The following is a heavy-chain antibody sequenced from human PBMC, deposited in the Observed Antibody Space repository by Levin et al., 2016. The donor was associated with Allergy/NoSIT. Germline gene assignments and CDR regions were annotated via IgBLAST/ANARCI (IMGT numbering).Heavy chain of an antibody. CDR2: ISSDGSNQ. D-gene: IGHD6-13*01. Sequence: WIRQPPGKGLEWVAVISSDGSNQKYADSVKGRFTMPRDNSKNTLYLQMNSLRAEDTAMYYCVRDSNVAVAGTFYYYGMDVWGQGTTVTVSS. V-gene: IGHV3-30-3*01. J-gene: IGHJ6*02. CDR3: VRDSNVAVAGTFYYYGMDV.